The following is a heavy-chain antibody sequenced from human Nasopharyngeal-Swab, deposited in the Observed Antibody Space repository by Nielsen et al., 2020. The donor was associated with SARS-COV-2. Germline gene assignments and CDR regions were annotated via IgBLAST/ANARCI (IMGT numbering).Heavy chain of an antibody. V-gene: IGHV3-21*06. D-gene: IGHD3-10*01. Sequence: GESLKISCAASGFTFSSYSMNWVRQAPGKGLEWVSSISSSSSYIYYADSVKGRFTISRDNAKNTLYLQMNSLRDEDTAVYYCARDLSGSSGWYWHFDLWGRGTLVTVSS. CDR2: ISSSSSYI. J-gene: IGHJ2*01. CDR1: GFTFSSYS. CDR3: ARDLSGSSGWYWHFDL.